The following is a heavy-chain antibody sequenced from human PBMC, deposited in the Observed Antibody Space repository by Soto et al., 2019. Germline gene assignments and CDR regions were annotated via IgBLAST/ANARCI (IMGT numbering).Heavy chain of an antibody. CDR2: ISYDGSNK. J-gene: IGHJ4*02. V-gene: IGHV3-30*18. CDR1: GFTFSSYG. Sequence: GGSLRLSCAASGFTFSSYGMHWVRQAPGKGLEWVAVISYDGSNKYYADSVKGRFTISRNNSKNTLYLQMNSLRAEDTAVYYCAKSGGSGSRPYYFDYWGQGTLVTVSS. CDR3: AKSGGSGSRPYYFDY. D-gene: IGHD3-10*01.